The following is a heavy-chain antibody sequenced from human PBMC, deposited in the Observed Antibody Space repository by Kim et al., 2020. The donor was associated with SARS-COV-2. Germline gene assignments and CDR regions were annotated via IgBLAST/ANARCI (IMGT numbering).Heavy chain of an antibody. CDR3: AQGIYDDYEF. D-gene: IGHD4-17*01. V-gene: IGHV3-23*01. CDR2: IGASGCTK. J-gene: IGHJ4*02. Sequence: GGSLRLSCAVSGFTFRNYAMSWVRQAPGRGLEWVSSIGASGCTKNYADSVKGRFTISRDNFKSTLYLQMNSLRVEDTATYYCAQGIYDDYEFWGQGTLVT. CDR1: GFTFRNYA.